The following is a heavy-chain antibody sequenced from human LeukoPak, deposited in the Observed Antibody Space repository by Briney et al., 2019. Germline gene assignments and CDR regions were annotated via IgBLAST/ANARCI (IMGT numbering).Heavy chain of an antibody. J-gene: IGHJ6*02. CDR3: ARGPYYYYGMDV. Sequence: KPSETLSLTCTVSGGSVSSGSYYWSWIRQPPGKGLEWIGYIYYSGSTNYNPSLKSRVTISVDTSKNQFSLKLSSVTAADTAVYYCARGPYYYYGMDVWAKGPRSPSP. V-gene: IGHV4-61*01. CDR2: IYYSGST. CDR1: GGSVSSGSYY.